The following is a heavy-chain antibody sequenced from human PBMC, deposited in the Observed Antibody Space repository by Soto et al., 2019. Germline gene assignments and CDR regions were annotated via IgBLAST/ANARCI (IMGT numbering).Heavy chain of an antibody. CDR1: GGSISSSSYY. J-gene: IGHJ4*02. Sequence: SGTLSLTCTVSGGSISSSSYYWGWIRQPPGKGLEWIGSIYYSGSTYYNPSLKSRVTISVDTSKNQFSLKLSSVTAADTAVYYCARAYSSGWYPFDYWGQGTLVTVSS. CDR2: IYYSGST. D-gene: IGHD6-19*01. CDR3: ARAYSSGWYPFDY. V-gene: IGHV4-39*01.